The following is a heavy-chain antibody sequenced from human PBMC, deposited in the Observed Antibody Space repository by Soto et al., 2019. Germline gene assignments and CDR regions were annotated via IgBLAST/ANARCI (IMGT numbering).Heavy chain of an antibody. CDR1: GFSLSTTGVG. CDR2: IYWHDDK. V-gene: IGHV2-5*01. D-gene: IGHD6-13*01. CDR3: AHRGGAAVGLYYFDY. Sequence: SGPTLVTPTKPLTLTCPFSGFSLSTTGVGVSWIRQPPGKALEWLALIYWHDDKRYSPSLKSRLTITKDTSKNQVVLTMTNMDPVDTATYYCAHRGGAAVGLYYFDYWGQGALVTVSS. J-gene: IGHJ4*02.